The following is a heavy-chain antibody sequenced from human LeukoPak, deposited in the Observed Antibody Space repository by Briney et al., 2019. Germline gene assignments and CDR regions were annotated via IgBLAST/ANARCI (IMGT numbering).Heavy chain of an antibody. D-gene: IGHD3-10*02. CDR2: ISSSGSTI. J-gene: IGHJ6*04. V-gene: IGHV3-48*04. CDR3: AELGITMIGGV. Sequence: GRSLRLSCAASGFIFSSYGMHWVRQAPGKGLEWVSYISSSGSTIYYADSVKGRFTISRDNAKNSLYLQMNSLRAEDTAVYYCAELGITMIGGVWGKGTTVTISS. CDR1: GFIFSSYG.